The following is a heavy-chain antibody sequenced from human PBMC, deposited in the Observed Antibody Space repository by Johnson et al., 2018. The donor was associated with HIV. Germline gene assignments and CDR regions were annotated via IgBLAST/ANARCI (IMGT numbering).Heavy chain of an antibody. CDR2: SKSKADGGTT. Sequence: VQLVESGGGLVQPGGSLTLSCPASRFTLNSYGMHWVRQAPGKGLEWVGRSKSKADGGTTDDAAPVKGRFTISRDDSKNTLYLQMNSLKTEDTALYYCARGIVVVTRGPGSDAFDIWGQGTMVTVSS. CDR3: ARGIVVVTRGPGSDAFDI. CDR1: RFTLNSYG. J-gene: IGHJ3*02. D-gene: IGHD3-22*01. V-gene: IGHV3-15*01.